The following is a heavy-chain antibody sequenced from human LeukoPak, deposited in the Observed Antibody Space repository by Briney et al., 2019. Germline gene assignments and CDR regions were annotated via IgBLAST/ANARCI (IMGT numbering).Heavy chain of an antibody. CDR2: INTSGST. Sequence: SQTLSLTFTVSGGSISSRSYYWSWIRQPAGKGLEWIGRINTSGSTKYKSSLKSRFTISVDTSKNQLSLKMSSVTAADTAVYYCARYKYGSGWYYFDYWGQGTLVTVSS. J-gene: IGHJ4*02. D-gene: IGHD3-10*01. CDR3: ARYKYGSGWYYFDY. V-gene: IGHV4-61*02. CDR1: GGSISSRSYY.